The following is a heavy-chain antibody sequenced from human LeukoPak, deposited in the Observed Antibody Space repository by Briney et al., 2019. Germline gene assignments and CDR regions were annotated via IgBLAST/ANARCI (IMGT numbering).Heavy chain of an antibody. Sequence: GASVKVSCKASGYTFTGYYINWVRQAPGQGLEWMGWINSDSGFTKYAQKFQGRVTMTRDTSITTVYMDLTRLTSDDTAVYYCARNFDMKGFDPWGQGTLVTVSS. V-gene: IGHV1-2*02. J-gene: IGHJ5*02. CDR2: INSDSGFT. CDR1: GYTFTGYY. CDR3: ARNFDMKGFDP. D-gene: IGHD3-9*01.